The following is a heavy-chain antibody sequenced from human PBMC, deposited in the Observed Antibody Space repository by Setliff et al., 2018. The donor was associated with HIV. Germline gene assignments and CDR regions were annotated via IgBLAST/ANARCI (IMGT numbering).Heavy chain of an antibody. D-gene: IGHD3-22*01. CDR2: IYYSGST. CDR3: ARRDRGDYYDSSGYYQRWFDP. CDR1: GGSINSSSYY. V-gene: IGHV4-39*01. Sequence: SETLSLTCTVSGGSINSSSYYWGWIRQPPGKGLEWIGSIYYSGSTYYNPSLKSRVTLSGDTSKNQFSLKLSSVTAADTAVYFCARRDRGDYYDSSGYYQRWFDPWGRGTLVTVS. J-gene: IGHJ5*02.